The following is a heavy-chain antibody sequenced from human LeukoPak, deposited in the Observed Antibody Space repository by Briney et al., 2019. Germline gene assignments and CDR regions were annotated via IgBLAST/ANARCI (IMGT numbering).Heavy chain of an antibody. CDR2: INPSGGST. Sequence: ASVKVSCKASGYTFTSYYMHWVRQAPGQGLEWIGIINPSGGSTSYAQKFQGRVTMTRDMSTSTVYMELSSLRSEDTAVYYCAREGGGSCFDPWGQGTLVTVSS. CDR1: GYTFTSYY. J-gene: IGHJ5*02. V-gene: IGHV1-46*01. CDR3: AREGGGSCFDP. D-gene: IGHD3-16*01.